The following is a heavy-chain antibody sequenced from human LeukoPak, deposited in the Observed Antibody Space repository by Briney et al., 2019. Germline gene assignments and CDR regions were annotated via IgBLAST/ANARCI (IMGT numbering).Heavy chain of an antibody. CDR2: INPSGGST. V-gene: IGHV1-46*01. CDR1: GYTFTSYY. D-gene: IGHD7-27*01. CDR3: ARDLLTGGLHWVYYFDY. J-gene: IGHJ4*02. Sequence: ASVKVSCKASGYTFTSYYMHWVRQAPGQGLEWMGIINPSGGSTSYAQKFQGRVTMTRDMSTSTVYMELSSLRSEDTAVYYCARDLLTGGLHWVYYFDYWGQGTLVTVSS.